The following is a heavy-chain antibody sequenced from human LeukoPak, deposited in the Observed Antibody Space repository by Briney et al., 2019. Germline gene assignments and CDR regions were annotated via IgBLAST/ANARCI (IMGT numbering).Heavy chain of an antibody. J-gene: IGHJ5*02. CDR3: ARAPNWNYAYQNWFDP. CDR2: IIPIFGTA. Sequence: SVKVSCKASGYTFTSYYMHWVRQATGQGLEWMGGIIPIFGTANYAQKFQGRVTITADKSTSTAYMELSSLRSEDTAVYYCARAPNWNYAYQNWFDPWGQGTLVTVSS. D-gene: IGHD1-7*01. CDR1: GYTFTSYY. V-gene: IGHV1-69*06.